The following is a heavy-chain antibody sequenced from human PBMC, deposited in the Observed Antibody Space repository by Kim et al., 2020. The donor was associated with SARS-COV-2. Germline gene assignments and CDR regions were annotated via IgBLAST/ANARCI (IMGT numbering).Heavy chain of an antibody. CDR3: ARDSIAARRAFDI. J-gene: IGHJ3*02. V-gene: IGHV3-30*01. D-gene: IGHD6-6*01. Sequence: YADSVKGRFTISRDNSKNTLYLQMNSLRAEDTAVYFCARDSIAARRAFDIWGQGTMVTVSS.